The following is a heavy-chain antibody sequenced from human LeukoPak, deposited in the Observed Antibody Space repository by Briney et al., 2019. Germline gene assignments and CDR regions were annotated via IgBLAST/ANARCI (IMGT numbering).Heavy chain of an antibody. CDR3: ARDRGRVGATDY. CDR2: INPSGGST. CDR1: GYTFTSYY. D-gene: IGHD1-26*01. Sequence: GASVKVSCKASGYTFTSYYMHWVRQAPGQGLEWMGMINPSGGSTSYAQKFQGRVTMTRDTSTSTVYMELSSLRSEDTAVYYCARDRGRVGATDYWGQGTLVTVSS. V-gene: IGHV1-46*01. J-gene: IGHJ4*02.